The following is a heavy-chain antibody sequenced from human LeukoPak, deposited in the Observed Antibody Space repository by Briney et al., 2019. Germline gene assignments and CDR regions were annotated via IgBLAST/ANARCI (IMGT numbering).Heavy chain of an antibody. CDR2: ISSNGINT. J-gene: IGHJ4*02. Sequence: GGSLRLSCSASGFTFSSYALGWVRQAPGKGLEYVSGISSNGINTYYVDSVKGRFIISRDNSKNTVYLQMSSLRAEDTAVYYCVKPKVGATFDSWGQGTLVTVSS. D-gene: IGHD1-26*01. CDR3: VKPKVGATFDS. CDR1: GFTFSSYA. V-gene: IGHV3-64D*06.